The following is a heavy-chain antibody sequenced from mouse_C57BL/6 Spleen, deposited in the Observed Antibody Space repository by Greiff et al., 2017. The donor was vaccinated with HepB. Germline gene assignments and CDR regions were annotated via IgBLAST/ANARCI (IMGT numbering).Heavy chain of an antibody. CDR3: TRREHRGYFDY. Sequence: EVQLQQSGTVLARPGASVKMSCKTSGYTFTSYWMHWVKQRPGQGLEWIGAIYPGNSDTSYNQKFKGKAKLTAVTSASTAYLELSSLTNEDSAVYYCTRREHRGYFDYWGTGTTLTVSS. CDR2: IYPGNSDT. D-gene: IGHD3-1*01. V-gene: IGHV1-5*01. J-gene: IGHJ2*01. CDR1: GYTFTSYW.